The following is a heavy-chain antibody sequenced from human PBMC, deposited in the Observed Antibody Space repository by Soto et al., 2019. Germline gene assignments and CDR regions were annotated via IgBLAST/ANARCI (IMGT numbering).Heavy chain of an antibody. CDR3: AKGGLDIVVVVAANGMDV. CDR1: GFTFSSYG. V-gene: IGHV3-30*18. D-gene: IGHD2-15*01. J-gene: IGHJ6*02. CDR2: ISYDGSNK. Sequence: QVQLVESGGGVVQPGRSLRLSCAASGFTFSSYGMHRVRQAPGKGLEWVAVISYDGSNKYYADSVKGRFTISRDNSKNTLYLQMNSLRAEDTAVYYCAKGGLDIVVVVAANGMDVWGQGTTVTVSS.